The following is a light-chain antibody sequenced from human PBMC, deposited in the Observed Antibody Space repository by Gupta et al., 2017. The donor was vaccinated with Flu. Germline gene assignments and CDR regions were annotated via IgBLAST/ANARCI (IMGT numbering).Light chain of an antibody. V-gene: IGKV1-5*03. CDR1: QTIDSW. Sequence: IEMTQSPSTLSASVGDRVTLTCRASQTIDSWLAWYQQKPGKAPKLLIYKASTLESGVPSRFSGSGSGTEFTLTISSLQPDDFASYYCQQYSSYSYTFGQGTKLEIK. CDR3: QQYSSYSYT. CDR2: KAS. J-gene: IGKJ2*01.